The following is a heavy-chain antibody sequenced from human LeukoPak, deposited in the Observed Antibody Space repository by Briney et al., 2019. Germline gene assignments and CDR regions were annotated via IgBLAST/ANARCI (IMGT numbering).Heavy chain of an antibody. V-gene: IGHV4-59*12. CDR1: GGSISSYY. J-gene: IGHJ6*03. D-gene: IGHD1-26*01. CDR2: IYYSGST. CDR3: ARDDRVGAILGYMDV. Sequence: SETLSLTCTVSGGSISSYYWSWIRQPPGKGLEWIGSIYYSGSTYYNPSLKSRVTMSVDTSKNQFSLKLSSVTAADTAVYYCARDDRVGAILGYMDVWGKGTTVTVSS.